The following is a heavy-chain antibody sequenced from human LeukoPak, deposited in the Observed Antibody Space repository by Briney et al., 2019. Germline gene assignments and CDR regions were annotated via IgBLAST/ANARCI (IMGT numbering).Heavy chain of an antibody. CDR3: ARTSKVTSVMDI. V-gene: IGHV3-13*04. D-gene: IGHD3-16*01. J-gene: IGHJ3*02. CDR1: GFTFSSYD. Sequence: GGSLRLSCAASGFTFSSYDMHWVRQATGKGLEWISAIDTAGNTFYPGSVKGRFTISRENAKDSLYLQMNNVRAGDTALYFCARTSKVTSVMDIWGQGTMVTVSS. CDR2: IDTAGNT.